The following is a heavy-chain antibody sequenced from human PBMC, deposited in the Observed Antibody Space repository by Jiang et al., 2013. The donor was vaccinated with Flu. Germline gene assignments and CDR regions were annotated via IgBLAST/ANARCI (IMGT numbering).Heavy chain of an antibody. CDR3: AKVYYDFWSGYYTEDAFDI. D-gene: IGHD3-3*01. Sequence: LVESGGGLVQPGGSLRLSCAASGFTFSSYAMSWVRQAPGKGLEWVSAISGSGGSTYYADSVKGRFTISRDNSKNTLYLQMNSLRAEDTAVYYCAKVYYDFWSGYYTEDAFDIWGQGTMVTVSS. CDR1: GFTFSSYA. V-gene: IGHV3-23*04. J-gene: IGHJ3*02. CDR2: ISGSGGST.